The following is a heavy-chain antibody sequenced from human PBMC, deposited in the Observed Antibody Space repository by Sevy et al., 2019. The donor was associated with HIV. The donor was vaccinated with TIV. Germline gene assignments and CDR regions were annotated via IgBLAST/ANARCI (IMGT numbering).Heavy chain of an antibody. Sequence: ASVKVSCKVSGSTLSRLSMHWVRQVPGKGLEWMASFDPEDGETFYARKFQGRVTMTEDTSTDTANMELRSLRSEDTAVYFCATTKDYYESYGSPFDYWGQGTLVTVSS. D-gene: IGHD3-22*01. J-gene: IGHJ4*02. V-gene: IGHV1-24*01. CDR3: ATTKDYYESYGSPFDY. CDR2: FDPEDGET. CDR1: GSTLSRLS.